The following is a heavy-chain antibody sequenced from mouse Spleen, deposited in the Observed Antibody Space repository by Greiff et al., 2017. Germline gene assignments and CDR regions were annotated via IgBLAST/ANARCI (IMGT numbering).Heavy chain of an antibody. D-gene: IGHD4-1*02. J-gene: IGHJ2*01. Sequence: EVKLVESGGGLVKPGGSLKLSCAASGFTFSDYGMHWVRQAPEKGLEWVAYISSGSSTIYYADTVKGRFTISRDNAKNTLFLQMTSLRSEDTAMYYCARPTGTPYYFDYWGQGTTLTVSS. CDR2: ISSGSSTI. V-gene: IGHV5-17*01. CDR3: ARPTGTPYYFDY. CDR1: GFTFSDYG.